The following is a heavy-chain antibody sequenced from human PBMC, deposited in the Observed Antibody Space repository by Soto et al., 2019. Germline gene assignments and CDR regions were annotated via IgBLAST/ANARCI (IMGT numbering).Heavy chain of an antibody. J-gene: IGHJ5*02. Sequence: GGSLRLSCAASGFTFSDYYMSWIRQAPGKGLEWVSYISSSGSTIYYADSVKGRFTISRDNAKNSLYLQMNSLRAEDTAVYYCARDHLPYGSGLNWFDPWGQGTLVTVSS. D-gene: IGHD3-10*01. CDR2: ISSSGSTI. V-gene: IGHV3-11*01. CDR1: GFTFSDYY. CDR3: ARDHLPYGSGLNWFDP.